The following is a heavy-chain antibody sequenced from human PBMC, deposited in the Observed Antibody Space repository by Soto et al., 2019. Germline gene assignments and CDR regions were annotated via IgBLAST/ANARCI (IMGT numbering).Heavy chain of an antibody. J-gene: IGHJ6*02. CDR3: ARPHDYIWGGYRKIHSYGMDV. D-gene: IGHD3-16*02. CDR1: GYTFTSYD. V-gene: IGHV1-8*01. CDR2: MNPNSGNT. Sequence: QVQLVQSGAEVKKPGASVKVSCKAAGYTFTSYDINWVRQATGQVLEWMGWMNPNSGNTDYAQQFQCRVTMTRNTSIRTAYIELSSLRSEETTAYYCARPHDYIWGGYRKIHSYGMDVWGQGTTVTV.